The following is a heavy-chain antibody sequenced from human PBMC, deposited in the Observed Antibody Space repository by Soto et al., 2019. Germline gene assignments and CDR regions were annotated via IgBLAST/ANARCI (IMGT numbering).Heavy chain of an antibody. CDR1: GFTFSRSN. Sequence: PGGSLRLSCVASGFTFSRSNMNWVRQAPGKGLEWVSSITSNTDYIHYAHSVKGRFTISRDNAKNSLFLQMNSLRAEDTAVYYCAREVGLSRFDSWGQGTLVTVSS. J-gene: IGHJ4*02. CDR3: AREVGLSRFDS. CDR2: ITSNTDYI. D-gene: IGHD1-26*01. V-gene: IGHV3-21*01.